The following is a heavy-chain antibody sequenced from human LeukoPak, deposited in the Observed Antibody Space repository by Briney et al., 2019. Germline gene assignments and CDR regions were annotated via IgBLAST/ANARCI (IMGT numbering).Heavy chain of an antibody. CDR1: GFTFENYA. Sequence: GGSLRLSCAASGFTFENYAMHWVRQVPGKGLEWVSVVRGDGSRTYYADSVKGRFTISRDNSKNTLYLQMNSLKIEDTALYYCTNGGGSVKGPGTYWGQGTLVTVSS. CDR2: VRGDGSRT. D-gene: IGHD3-16*01. V-gene: IGHV3-43*02. CDR3: TNGGGSVKGPGTY. J-gene: IGHJ4*02.